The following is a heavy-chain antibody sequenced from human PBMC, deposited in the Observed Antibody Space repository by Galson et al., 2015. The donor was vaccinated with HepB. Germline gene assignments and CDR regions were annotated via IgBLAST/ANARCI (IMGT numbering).Heavy chain of an antibody. CDR1: DGSFSGYY. Sequence: SETLSLTCAVYDGSFSGYYWSWIRQPPGKGLEWIGEINHSGSTNYNPSLKSRVTISVDTSKNQFSLKVTSVTAADTAVYYCARLGSGSFPYYYYYGMDVWGQGTTVTVSS. CDR3: ARLGSGSFPYYYYYGMDV. CDR2: INHSGST. J-gene: IGHJ6*02. D-gene: IGHD3-10*01. V-gene: IGHV4-34*01.